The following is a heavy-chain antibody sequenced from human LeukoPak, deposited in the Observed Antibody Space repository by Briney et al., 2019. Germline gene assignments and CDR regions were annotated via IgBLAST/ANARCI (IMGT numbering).Heavy chain of an antibody. CDR2: ISAYNGNT. V-gene: IGHV1-18*01. CDR3: ARDYCSSTSCLFDY. D-gene: IGHD2-2*01. J-gene: IGHJ4*02. CDR1: GYTFTSYG. Sequence: ASVKVSCRASGYTFTSYGISWVRQAPGQGLEWMGWISAYNGNTNYAQKLQGRVTMTTDTSTSTAYMELRSLRSDDTAVYYCARDYCSSTSCLFDYWGQGTLVTVSS.